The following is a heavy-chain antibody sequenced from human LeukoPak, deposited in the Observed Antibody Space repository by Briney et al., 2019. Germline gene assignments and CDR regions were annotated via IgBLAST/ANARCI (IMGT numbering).Heavy chain of an antibody. CDR3: ARERKYYYDSSGYLHDAFDI. D-gene: IGHD3-22*01. CDR2: ISSSGSTI. CDR1: GFTFSSYE. V-gene: IGHV3-48*03. Sequence: GGSLRLSRAASGFTFSSYEMNWVRQAPGKGLEWVSYISSSGSTIYYADSVKGRFTISRDNAKNSLYLQMNSLRAEDTAVYYCARERKYYYDSSGYLHDAFDIWGQGTMVTVSS. J-gene: IGHJ3*02.